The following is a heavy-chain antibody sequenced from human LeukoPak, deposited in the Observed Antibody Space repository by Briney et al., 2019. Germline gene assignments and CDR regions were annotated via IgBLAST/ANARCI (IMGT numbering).Heavy chain of an antibody. Sequence: SETLSLTCTVSGGSISTYYWSWIRQPPGKGLEWIGYVYHSGTTHYNPSLKSRVTMSIDTSKIQFSLRLNSVTAADTAVYYCARLGTGGSSWDQDWHRFDPWGQGTLVTVSS. CDR2: VYHSGTT. V-gene: IGHV4-59*08. CDR1: GGSISTYY. J-gene: IGHJ5*02. D-gene: IGHD6-13*01. CDR3: ARLGTGGSSWDQDWHRFDP.